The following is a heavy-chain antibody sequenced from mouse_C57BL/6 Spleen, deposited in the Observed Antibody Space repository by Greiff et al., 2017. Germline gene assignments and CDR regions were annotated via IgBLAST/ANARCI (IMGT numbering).Heavy chain of an antibody. D-gene: IGHD1-1*01. Sequence: QVQLKQSGPGLVAPSQSLSITCTASGFSLTSYAISWVRQPPGKGLEWLGVIWTGGGTNYNSALNSRLSISKDNSKSQVFLKMNSLQTDDTARYYCARSDCYGSSGYWYFDVWGTGTTLTVSS. J-gene: IGHJ1*03. CDR2: IWTGGGT. V-gene: IGHV2-9-1*01. CDR1: GFSLTSYA. CDR3: ARSDCYGSSGYWYFDV.